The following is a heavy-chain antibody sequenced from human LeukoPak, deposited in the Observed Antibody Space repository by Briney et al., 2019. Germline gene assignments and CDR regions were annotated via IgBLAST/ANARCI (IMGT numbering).Heavy chain of an antibody. CDR1: GFTFSSYA. CDR3: ARGRGYCSSTSCQNFDY. CDR2: IGTAGDT. Sequence: GGSLRLSCAASGFTFSSYAMSWVRQAPGKGLEWVSAIGTAGDTYYPGSVKGRFTISRENAKNSLYLQMNSLGAGDTAVYYCARGRGYCSSTSCQNFDYWGQGTLVTVSS. V-gene: IGHV3-13*01. D-gene: IGHD2-2*01. J-gene: IGHJ4*02.